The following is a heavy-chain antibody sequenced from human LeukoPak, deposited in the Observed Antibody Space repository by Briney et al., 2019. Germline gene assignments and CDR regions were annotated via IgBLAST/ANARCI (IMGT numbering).Heavy chain of an antibody. J-gene: IGHJ4*02. CDR1: GFTFSSYS. D-gene: IGHD2-2*01. Sequence: GGSLRLSCTASGFTFSSYSMNWVRQAPGKGLEWVSYISSSSSTIYYADSVKGRFTISRDNAKNSLYLQMNSLRDEDTAVYYCARGETDIVVVPAAISSWGQGTLVTVSS. CDR2: ISSSSSTI. CDR3: ARGETDIVVVPAAISS. V-gene: IGHV3-48*02.